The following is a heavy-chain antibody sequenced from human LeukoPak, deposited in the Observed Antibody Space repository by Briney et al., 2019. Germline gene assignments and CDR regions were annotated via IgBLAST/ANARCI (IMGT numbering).Heavy chain of an antibody. CDR1: GFTFSSYA. CDR3: AKDMSTMVRGVIEDAFDI. V-gene: IGHV3-23*01. Sequence: GGSLRLSCAASGFTFSSYAMSWVRQAPGKGLEWVSAISGSGGSTYYADSVKGRFTISRDNSKNTLHLQMNSLRAEDTAVYYCAKDMSTMVRGVIEDAFDIWSQGTMVTVSS. J-gene: IGHJ3*02. D-gene: IGHD3-10*01. CDR2: ISGSGGST.